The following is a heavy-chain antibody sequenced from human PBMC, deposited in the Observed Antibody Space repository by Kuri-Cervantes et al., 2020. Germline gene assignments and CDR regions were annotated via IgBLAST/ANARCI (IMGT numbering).Heavy chain of an antibody. Sequence: GGSLRLSCAASGFTFSSYAMSWVRQAPGKGLEWVSAISGSGGSTYYADSVKGRFTISRDNSKNTLYLQMNSLRAEDTAVYYCARGVGSGSYSYYYYYMDVWGKGTTVTVSS. J-gene: IGHJ6*03. V-gene: IGHV3-23*01. CDR3: ARGVGSGSYSYYYYYMDV. D-gene: IGHD3-10*01. CDR2: ISGSGGST. CDR1: GFTFSSYA.